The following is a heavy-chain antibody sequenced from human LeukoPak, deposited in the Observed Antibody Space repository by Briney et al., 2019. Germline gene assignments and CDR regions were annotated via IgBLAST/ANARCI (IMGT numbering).Heavy chain of an antibody. D-gene: IGHD3-10*01. Sequence: SETLSLTCAVSGGSISTAHWWNWVRQSPGKGLEWIGEIYHRGNTNYNPSLKSRATISVDTSKNQFSLELSSVTAADTAVYYCARERLAMVRGVIPKEAWGWFDPWGQGTLVTVSS. J-gene: IGHJ5*02. CDR3: ARERLAMVRGVIPKEAWGWFDP. CDR1: GGSISTAHW. V-gene: IGHV4-4*02. CDR2: IYHRGNT.